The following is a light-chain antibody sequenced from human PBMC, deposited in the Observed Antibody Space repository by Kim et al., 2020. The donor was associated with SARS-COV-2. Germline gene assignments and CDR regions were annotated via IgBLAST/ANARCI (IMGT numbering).Light chain of an antibody. J-gene: IGKJ1*01. Sequence: EIVLTQSPGTLSLSPGERATLSCRASQSVSSNYLAWYQQKPGQAPRLLIYDASSRATGIPDRFSGSGSGTDFTLTISRLEPEDFAVYYCQQYGSSPPQVFGQGTKLEI. CDR2: DAS. CDR3: QQYGSSPPQV. V-gene: IGKV3-20*01. CDR1: QSVSSNY.